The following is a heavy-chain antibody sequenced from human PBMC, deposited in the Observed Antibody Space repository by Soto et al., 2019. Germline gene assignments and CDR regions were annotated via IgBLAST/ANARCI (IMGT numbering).Heavy chain of an antibody. D-gene: IGHD4-4*01. CDR2: INPNSGGT. CDR3: ARSPPGDSKTNWFDP. CDR1: GYTFTDYY. Sequence: QVQLVQSGAEVKKPGASVKVSCKASGYTFTDYYIHWVRQAPGQGLEWMGWINPNSGGTNYAQKFQGSVTMSRDTPISTAYMELSRLRSDDTAVYYCARSPPGDSKTNWFDPWGQGTLVTVSS. V-gene: IGHV1-2*02. J-gene: IGHJ5*02.